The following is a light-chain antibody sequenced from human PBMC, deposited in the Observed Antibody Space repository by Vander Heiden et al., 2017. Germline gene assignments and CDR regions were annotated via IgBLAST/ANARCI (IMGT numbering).Light chain of an antibody. CDR1: TLRDKY. Sequence: SYELTQPPSVSVSPGQTARITCSGDTLRDKYICWYQQKPGQSPVLVIYQRDKRPSGIPERFSGSISGNTATLIIGGTQAMDEADYYCQAWDSGTAPFGGGTKLTVL. CDR2: QRD. V-gene: IGLV3-1*01. CDR3: QAWDSGTAP. J-gene: IGLJ3*02.